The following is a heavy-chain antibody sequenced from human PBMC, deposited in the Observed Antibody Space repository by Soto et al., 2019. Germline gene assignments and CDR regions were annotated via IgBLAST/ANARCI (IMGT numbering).Heavy chain of an antibody. Sequence: SETLSLTCAVYGGSFSGYYWSWIRQPPGKGLEWIGEINHSGSTNYNPSLKSRVTISVDTSKNQFSLKLSSVTAADTAVYYCARGRLGPTTQYSYGPSYYYYYMDVWGKGTTVTVSS. D-gene: IGHD5-18*01. J-gene: IGHJ6*03. CDR1: GGSFSGYY. CDR3: ARGRLGPTTQYSYGPSYYYYYMDV. V-gene: IGHV4-34*01. CDR2: INHSGST.